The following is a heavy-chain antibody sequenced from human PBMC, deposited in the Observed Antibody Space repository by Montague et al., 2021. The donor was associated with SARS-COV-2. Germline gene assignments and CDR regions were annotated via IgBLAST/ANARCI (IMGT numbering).Heavy chain of an antibody. Sequence: SETLSLTCTVSGGSVSSGSYYWSWIRQPPGKGLEWIGYIYNSGSTKYNPSLKSRVTISVDTSKNQFSLKLSSVTAADTAVYYCASVNTAGAYWGQGTLVTVSS. CDR2: IYNSGST. V-gene: IGHV4-61*01. J-gene: IGHJ4*02. CDR3: ASVNTAGAY. D-gene: IGHD7-27*01. CDR1: GGSVSSGSYY.